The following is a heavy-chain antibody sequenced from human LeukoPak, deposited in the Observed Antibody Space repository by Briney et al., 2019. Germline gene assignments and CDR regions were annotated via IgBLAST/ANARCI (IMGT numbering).Heavy chain of an antibody. V-gene: IGHV3-7*01. D-gene: IGHD3-16*01. J-gene: IGHJ4*02. CDR2: RKEDGSAK. CDR1: GFTFSSYS. Sequence: WALRLSCAASGFTFSSYSMNRVRQAAGPGLEWDDNRKEDGSAKNYVHSVKGHFTINRDNAENSLYLQMNSLRAEDTAVYYWARDRAYSTFDYWAQGTLVTVSA. CDR3: ARDRAYSTFDY.